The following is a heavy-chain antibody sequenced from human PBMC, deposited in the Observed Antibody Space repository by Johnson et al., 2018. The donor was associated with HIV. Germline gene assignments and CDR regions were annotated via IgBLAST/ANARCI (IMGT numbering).Heavy chain of an antibody. D-gene: IGHD3-3*01. V-gene: IGHV3-66*01. CDR3: ARGFRSAFVDSFDI. Sequence: VQLVESGGGLVQPGRSLRLSCAASGFTVSSNYMSWVRQAPGEGLEWVSIIYSGGTTYYAESVKGRFTVSRDNAKNSLYLQMDSLRVEDTAVYYCARGFRSAFVDSFDIWGQGRMVTVSS. CDR1: GFTVSSNY. J-gene: IGHJ3*02. CDR2: IYSGGTT.